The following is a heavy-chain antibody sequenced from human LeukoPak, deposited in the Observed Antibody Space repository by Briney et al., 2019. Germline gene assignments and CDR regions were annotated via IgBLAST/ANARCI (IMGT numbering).Heavy chain of an antibody. CDR2: INAGNGNT. CDR3: ARAEGLGDYEP. J-gene: IGHJ5*02. Sequence: ASVKVSCKASGYTFTSYAMHWVRQAPGQRLEWMGWINAGNGNTKYSQRFQGRVTITRDTSASTAYMELSSLRSEDTAVYYCARAEGLGDYEPWGQGTLVTVSS. CDR1: GYTFTSYA. D-gene: IGHD4-17*01. V-gene: IGHV1-3*01.